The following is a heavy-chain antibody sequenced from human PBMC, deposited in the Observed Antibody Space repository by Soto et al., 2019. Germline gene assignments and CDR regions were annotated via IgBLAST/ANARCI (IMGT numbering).Heavy chain of an antibody. CDR1: GGSISRGGYS. D-gene: IGHD3-22*01. CDR2: IYHSGST. J-gene: IGHJ4*02. CDR3: ARNKYYYDSSGHPDY. Sequence: TLSLTCAVSGGSISRGGYSWSWIRQPPGKGLEWIGYIYHSGSTYYNPSLKSRVTISEDRSKNQFSLRLSSVTAADTAVYYCARNKYYYDSSGHPDYWGQGTLVTVSS. V-gene: IGHV4-30-2*01.